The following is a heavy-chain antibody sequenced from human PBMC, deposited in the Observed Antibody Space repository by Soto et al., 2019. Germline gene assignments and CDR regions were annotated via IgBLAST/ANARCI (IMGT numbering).Heavy chain of an antibody. J-gene: IGHJ5*02. CDR2: IKSDGGTT. V-gene: IGHV3-15*07. D-gene: IGHD2-15*01. CDR1: DFTLSSYC. Sequence: PVGPLRLSCAASDFTLSSYCMHGFRHAPAKGLVWVSRIKSDGGTTEYAAPVRGRFTISRDDSKNTLYLQMNSLKTEDTAVYYCTTDLWRIAVVVGSTGYFNPWGQGTPVTVSS. CDR3: TTDLWRIAVVVGSTGYFNP.